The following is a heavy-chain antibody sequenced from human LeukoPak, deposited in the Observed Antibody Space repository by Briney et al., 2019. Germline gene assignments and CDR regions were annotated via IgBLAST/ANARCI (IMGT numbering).Heavy chain of an antibody. CDR2: IKGDGNT. CDR1: GFDFSSNW. D-gene: IGHD7-27*01. Sequence: GGSLRLSCAASGFDFSSNWMHWVRHAPGQGLVWVSRIKGDGNTYYADSVKGRFTVSRDNSKNTLFLQMNSLRAEDTAVYYCAKDGGLWVSAHWGDSWGRGTLVTVSS. J-gene: IGHJ4*02. CDR3: AKDGGLWVSAHWGDS. V-gene: IGHV3-74*01.